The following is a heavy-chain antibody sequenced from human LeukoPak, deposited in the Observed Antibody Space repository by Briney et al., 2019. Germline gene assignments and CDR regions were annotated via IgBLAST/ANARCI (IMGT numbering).Heavy chain of an antibody. Sequence: GGSLRLSCAASGLTFSSYNMNWVRQAPGKGLEWVSSISTSSSYIYYADSVKGRFTVSRDNAKNSVYLQMNSLRAEDTAVYYCAKDGYSSGCDYWGQGTLVTVSS. CDR2: ISTSSSYI. J-gene: IGHJ4*02. CDR1: GLTFSSYN. CDR3: AKDGYSSGCDY. D-gene: IGHD6-19*01. V-gene: IGHV3-21*01.